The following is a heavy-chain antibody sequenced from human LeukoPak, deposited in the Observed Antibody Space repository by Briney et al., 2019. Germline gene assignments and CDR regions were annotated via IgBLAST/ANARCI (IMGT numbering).Heavy chain of an antibody. CDR1: GDSVSSYS. J-gene: IGHJ3*02. V-gene: IGHV4-59*02. CDR3: ARRGWSDAFDI. D-gene: IGHD6-19*01. Sequence: SETLSLTCPMSGDSVSSYSWSWIRQPPGKGLEWTAYIFFVGTTHYNPSLKSRATISIDTSKNQFSLKLTSVTAADTAMYYCARRGWSDAFDIWGQGTMVTVSS. CDR2: IFFVGTT.